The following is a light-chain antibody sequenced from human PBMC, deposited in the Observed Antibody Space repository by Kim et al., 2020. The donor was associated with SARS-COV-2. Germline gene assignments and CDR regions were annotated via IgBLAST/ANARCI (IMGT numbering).Light chain of an antibody. Sequence: ALTGAEVTINCRMRKGVGTNVAWYRQRQGKAPDLLFNDESTFKGGIPSRFRGSGSGTNFTLTISWLQSEDFATYYCQQYYGFPPTFGQGTKVDIK. CDR3: QQYYGFPPT. V-gene: IGKV1D-8*01. CDR1: KGVGTN. J-gene: IGKJ1*01. CDR2: DES.